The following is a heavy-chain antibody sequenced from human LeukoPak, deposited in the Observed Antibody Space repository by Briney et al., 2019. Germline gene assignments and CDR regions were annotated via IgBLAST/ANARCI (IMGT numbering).Heavy chain of an antibody. V-gene: IGHV3-15*01. Sequence: PGGSLRLSCAASGFTFSNAWMSWVRQAPGKGLEWVGRIKSKTDGGTTDYAAPVKGRFTISRDDSKNTLYLQMNNLRPEDTAVYYCAREIFGSGSYPDFWGQGTLVTVSS. CDR1: GFTFSNAW. D-gene: IGHD3-10*01. CDR3: AREIFGSGSYPDF. J-gene: IGHJ4*02. CDR2: IKSKTDGGTT.